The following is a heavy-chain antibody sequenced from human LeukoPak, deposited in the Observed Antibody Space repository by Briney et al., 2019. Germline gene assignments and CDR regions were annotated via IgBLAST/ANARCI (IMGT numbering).Heavy chain of an antibody. CDR3: AKAVISSEEFFDY. D-gene: IGHD6-6*01. CDR1: GFTFDDYA. J-gene: IGHJ4*02. V-gene: IGHV3-9*01. Sequence: PGGSLRLSCAASGFTFDDYAMPWVRQAPGKGLEWVSGISWNSGSIGYADSVKGRFTISRDNAKNSLYLQMNSLRAEDTALYYCAKAVISSEEFFDYWGQGTLVTVSS. CDR2: ISWNSGSI.